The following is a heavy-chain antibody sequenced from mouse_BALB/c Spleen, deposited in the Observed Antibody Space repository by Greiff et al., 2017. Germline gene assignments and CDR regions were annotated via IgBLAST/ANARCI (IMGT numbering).Heavy chain of an antibody. Sequence: VQLQQSGAELVRPGALVKLSCKASGFNIKDYYMHWVKQRPEQGLEWIGWIDPENGNTIYDPKFQGKASITADTSSNTAYLQLSSLTSEDTAVYYCASLYGYDGYFDYWGQGTTLTVSS. CDR3: ASLYGYDGYFDY. CDR1: GFNIKDYY. J-gene: IGHJ2*01. V-gene: IGHV14-1*02. D-gene: IGHD2-2*01. CDR2: IDPENGNT.